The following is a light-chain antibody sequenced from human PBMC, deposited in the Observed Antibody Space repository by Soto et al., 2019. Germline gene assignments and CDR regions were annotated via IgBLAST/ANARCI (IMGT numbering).Light chain of an antibody. V-gene: IGKV3-20*01. CDR3: QQYGSSPYT. CDR1: QSVSSSY. CDR2: SAS. J-gene: IGKJ2*01. Sequence: DIVVTQSPGTLSLSPGEGATLSCRASQSVSSSYLAWYQQKPGQAPRLLIFSASTRATGIPDRFSGSGSGTDFTLTISRLEPEDFAFYYCQQYGSSPYTFGQGTKLEIK.